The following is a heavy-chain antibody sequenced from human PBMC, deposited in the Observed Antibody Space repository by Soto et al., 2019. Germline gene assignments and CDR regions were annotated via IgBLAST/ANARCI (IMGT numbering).Heavy chain of an antibody. D-gene: IGHD6-13*01. J-gene: IGHJ4*02. CDR2: ISACNGNT. V-gene: IGHV1-18*04. CDR3: ARDRTAAGPNSHDY. Sequence: ASVKVSCKASGYTFTSYGISWVRQAPGQGLEWMGWISACNGNTNYAQKLQGRVTMTTDTSTSTAYMELRSLRSDDTAVYYCARDRTAAGPNSHDYWGQGTLVTVSS. CDR1: GYTFTSYG.